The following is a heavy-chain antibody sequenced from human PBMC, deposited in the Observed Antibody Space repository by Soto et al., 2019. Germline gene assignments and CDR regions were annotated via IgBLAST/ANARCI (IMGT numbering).Heavy chain of an antibody. J-gene: IGHJ6*02. CDR3: ARGRVMGGIDLNLYVMDV. V-gene: IGHV3-30-3*01. Sequence: QVQLVESGGGVVQPGTSLRLSCAASEFSFSNYAIHWVRQAPGKGLEWVSSISYDGNYKYYADSVKGRFTISRDNSKNTLYLRMNSLRTEDTAVYYCARGRVMGGIDLNLYVMDVWGQGTTVTVSS. CDR1: EFSFSNYA. D-gene: IGHD5-12*01. CDR2: ISYDGNYK.